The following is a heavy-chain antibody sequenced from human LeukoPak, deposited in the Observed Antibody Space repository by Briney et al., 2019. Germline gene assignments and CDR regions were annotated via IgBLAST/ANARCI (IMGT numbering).Heavy chain of an antibody. V-gene: IGHV3-66*02. CDR3: ARGEDLDFWSGSPMDV. D-gene: IGHD3-3*01. CDR1: GFTVSFNY. CDR2: FYSGGSI. J-gene: IGHJ6*03. Sequence: GGSLRLSCAASGFTVSFNYMSWVRQAPGKGLEGVSVFYSGGSIYYADSVKGRFTISRDNSKNTLYLQMNSLRAEDTAVYYCARGEDLDFWSGSPMDVWGKGTTVTVSS.